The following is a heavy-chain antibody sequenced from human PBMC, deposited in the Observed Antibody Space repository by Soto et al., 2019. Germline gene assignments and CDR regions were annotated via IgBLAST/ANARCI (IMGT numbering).Heavy chain of an antibody. Sequence: PGGSLRLSCAASGFTFSSYGMHWVRQAPGKGLEWVAVIRGSGGSTYYADSVKGRFTISRDNSKNTLYLQMNSLRAEDTAVYYCAKGSYYDSSGYYLLYYGMDVWGQGTTVTVSS. D-gene: IGHD3-22*01. CDR1: GFTFSSYG. CDR3: AKGSYYDSSGYYLLYYGMDV. J-gene: IGHJ6*02. CDR2: IRGSGGST. V-gene: IGHV3-23*01.